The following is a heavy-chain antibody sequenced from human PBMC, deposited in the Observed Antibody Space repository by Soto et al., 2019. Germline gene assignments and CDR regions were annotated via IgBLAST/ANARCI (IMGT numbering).Heavy chain of an antibody. CDR2: IYYSGST. CDR1: GGSISSYY. CDR3: ASALQGPYYYYYYMDV. D-gene: IGHD1-1*01. V-gene: IGHV4-59*01. J-gene: IGHJ6*03. Sequence: SETLSLTCTVSGGSISSYYWSWIRQPPGKGLEWIGYIYYSGSTNYNPSLKSRVTISVDTSKNQFSLKLSSVTAADTAVYYCASALQGPYYYYYYMDVWGKGTTVTVSS.